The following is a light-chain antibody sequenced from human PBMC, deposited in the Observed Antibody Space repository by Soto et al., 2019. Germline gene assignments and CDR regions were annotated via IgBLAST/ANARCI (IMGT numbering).Light chain of an antibody. Sequence: QSVLTQPASVSGSPGQSITISCTGTGSDVGGYNYVSWYQQHPGKAPKFIIYDVSYRPSGVSTRFSGTKSGNTASLTISGLQADDEADYYCCSYTSTNTLWVFGGGTKLTVL. J-gene: IGLJ3*02. CDR2: DVS. V-gene: IGLV2-14*03. CDR1: GSDVGGYNY. CDR3: CSYTSTNTLWV.